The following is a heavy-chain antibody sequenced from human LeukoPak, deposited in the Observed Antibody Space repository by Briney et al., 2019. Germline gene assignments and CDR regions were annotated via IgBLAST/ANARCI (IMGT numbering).Heavy chain of an antibody. CDR2: INPNDGKT. CDR1: GYTFTNYG. J-gene: IGHJ4*02. Sequence: AASLKVSCKASGYTFTNYGISWVRQAPGHGLEWMGQINPNDGKTHNAQKLQRSDTITTATSTSTAHMELTILSADATAVYFSARVTGSSITSWSLLFWGQRSLVTVSS. D-gene: IGHD2-2*01. V-gene: IGHV1-18*01. CDR3: ARVTGSSITSWSLLF.